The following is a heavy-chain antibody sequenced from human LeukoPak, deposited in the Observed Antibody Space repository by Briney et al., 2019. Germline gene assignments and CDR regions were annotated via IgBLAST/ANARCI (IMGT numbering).Heavy chain of an antibody. V-gene: IGHV4-39*01. J-gene: IGHJ5*02. Sequence: PSETLSLTCTVSGGSISSSSYYWGWIRQPPGKGLEWIGSIYYSGSTYYNPSLKSRVTISVDTSKNQFSLKLSSVTAADTAVYYCARVIAAAGTCWFDPWGQGTLVTVSS. CDR2: IYYSGST. CDR3: ARVIAAAGTCWFDP. CDR1: GGSISSSSYY. D-gene: IGHD6-13*01.